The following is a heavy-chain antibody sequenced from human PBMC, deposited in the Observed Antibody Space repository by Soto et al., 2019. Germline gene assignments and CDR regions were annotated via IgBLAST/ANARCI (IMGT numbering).Heavy chain of an antibody. CDR3: ARDAMFGGSWVSAFDI. V-gene: IGHV1-18*01. J-gene: IGHJ3*02. Sequence: ASLKVSCKASGYTFTSYGISWVRQAPGQGLEWMGWISAYNGNTNYAQKLQGRVTMTTDTSTSTAYMELRSLRSDDTAVYYCARDAMFGGSWVSAFDIWGQGTMVTVSS. D-gene: IGHD3-10*02. CDR1: GYTFTSYG. CDR2: ISAYNGNT.